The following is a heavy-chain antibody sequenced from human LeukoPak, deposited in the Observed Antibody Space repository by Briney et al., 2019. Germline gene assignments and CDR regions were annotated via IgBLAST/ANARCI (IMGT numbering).Heavy chain of an antibody. J-gene: IGHJ6*03. V-gene: IGHV4-34*01. CDR3: ARVSRIYDFWSGYHSYYYYMDV. CDR2: INHSGST. D-gene: IGHD3-3*01. CDR1: GGSFRGYY. Sequence: TASETLSLTCVVYGGSFRGYYWSWIRQPPGKGLEWIGEINHSGSTNYNPSLKSRVTISVDTSKNQFSLKLTSVTAADTAVYYCARVSRIYDFWSGYHSYYYYMDVWGKGTTVTVSS.